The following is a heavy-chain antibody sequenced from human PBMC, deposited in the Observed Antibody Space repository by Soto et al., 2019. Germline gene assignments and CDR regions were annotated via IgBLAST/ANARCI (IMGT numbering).Heavy chain of an antibody. CDR3: ARDPYDSSGFQTIRARISRFDP. V-gene: IGHV3-21*01. J-gene: IGHJ5*02. CDR2: ISSSSSYI. D-gene: IGHD3-22*01. CDR1: GFTFSSYS. Sequence: GSLRLSCAASGFTFSSYSMNWVRQAPGKGLEWVSSISSSSSYIYYADSVKGRFTISRDNAKNSLYLQMNSLRAEDTAVYYCARDPYDSSGFQTIRARISRFDPWGQGTLATVSS.